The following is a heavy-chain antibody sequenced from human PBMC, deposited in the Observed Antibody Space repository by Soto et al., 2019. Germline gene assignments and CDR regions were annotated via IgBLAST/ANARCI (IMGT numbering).Heavy chain of an antibody. D-gene: IGHD6-25*01. Sequence: QVQLVESGGGVVQPGRSLRLSCAASGFTFSTYGMHWVRQAPGKGLEWVAVISYYGSNKYYADSVKGRFTISRDNSKNTLYPQMNSLRPEDTAVYYCAKDLLRPGRAYGMDVWGQGITVTVSS. CDR2: ISYYGSNK. V-gene: IGHV3-30*18. J-gene: IGHJ6*02. CDR1: GFTFSTYG. CDR3: AKDLLRPGRAYGMDV.